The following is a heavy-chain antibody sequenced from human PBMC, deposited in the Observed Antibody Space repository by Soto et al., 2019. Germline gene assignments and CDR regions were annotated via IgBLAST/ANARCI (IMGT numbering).Heavy chain of an antibody. CDR3: ARGWGTIFDY. D-gene: IGHD7-27*01. J-gene: IGHJ4*02. Sequence: QVQLQQWGAGLLKPSETLSLTCAVYGGSFSGYYWNWIRQPPGKGLEWIGEINHSGSTNYNPSLTGRVTISVDTSKIQFSLKLSSVTAADTAVYYCARGWGTIFDYWGQGTLVTVSS. CDR2: INHSGST. V-gene: IGHV4-34*01. CDR1: GGSFSGYY.